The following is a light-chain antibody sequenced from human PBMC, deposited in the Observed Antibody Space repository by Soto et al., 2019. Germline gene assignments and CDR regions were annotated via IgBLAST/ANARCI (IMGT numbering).Light chain of an antibody. CDR3: HQIHTTPWT. Sequence: DIQMTQSASSLSASVGDRFTITFRASQRITTYLNWYQQRPGKAPSLLIYAATYLREGVPSRFSGSGSGTDFTLTIAGLQPDDFATYFCHQIHTTPWTFGQGTKVDIK. J-gene: IGKJ1*01. V-gene: IGKV1-39*01. CDR1: QRITTY. CDR2: AAT.